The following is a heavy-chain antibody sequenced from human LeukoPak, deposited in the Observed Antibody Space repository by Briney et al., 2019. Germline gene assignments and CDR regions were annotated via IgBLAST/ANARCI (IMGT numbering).Heavy chain of an antibody. CDR1: GGTFSSYA. CDR2: IIPIFGTA. J-gene: IGHJ3*02. V-gene: IGHV1-69*05. CDR3: ARDRVAATDAFDI. D-gene: IGHD2-15*01. Sequence: SVKVSCKASGGTFSSYAISWVRQAPGQGLEWMGRIIPIFGTANYAQKFQGRVTITTDESTSTAYMELSSLRSEDTAVYYCARDRVAATDAFDIWGQGTMVTVSS.